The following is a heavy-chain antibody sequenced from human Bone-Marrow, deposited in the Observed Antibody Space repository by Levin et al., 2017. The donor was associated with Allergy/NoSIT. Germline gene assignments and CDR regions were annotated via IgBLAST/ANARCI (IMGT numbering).Heavy chain of an antibody. J-gene: IGHJ6*02. CDR3: ARGGSGWYDFYYYYYYGMDV. CDR2: INHSGST. V-gene: IGHV4-34*01. D-gene: IGHD6-19*01. CDR1: GGSFSGYY. Sequence: SETLSLTCAVYGGSFSGYYWSWIRQPPGKGLEWIGEINHSGSTNYNPSLKSRVTISVDTSKNQFSLKLSSVTAADMAVYYCARGGSGWYDFYYYYYYGMDVWGQGTTVTVSS.